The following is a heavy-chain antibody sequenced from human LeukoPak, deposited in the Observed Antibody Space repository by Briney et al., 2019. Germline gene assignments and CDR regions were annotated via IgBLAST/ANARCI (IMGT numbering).Heavy chain of an antibody. V-gene: IGHV1-69*02. Sequence: GASVKVSCKASGGTFSSYTITWVRQAPGQGLEWMGRIIPILGITNYAQRFQGRVTITADKSTSTAYMELSSLRSEDTAVYYCARTTYYYGSESPIDYWGQGTLVTVSS. CDR3: ARTTYYYGSESPIDY. D-gene: IGHD3-10*01. CDR2: IIPILGIT. CDR1: GGTFSSYT. J-gene: IGHJ4*02.